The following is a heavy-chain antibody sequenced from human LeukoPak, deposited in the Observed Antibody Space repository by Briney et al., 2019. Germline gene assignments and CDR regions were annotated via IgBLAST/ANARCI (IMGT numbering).Heavy chain of an antibody. Sequence: SSETLSLTCTVSGGSITSYYWSWIRQSPGKGLEWIGYKYYSGSTNYDPSLKSRVTISIDTPNNQFSLKLSSVTAADTAVYYCATGVHGIAAAGDYYFDYWGQGTLVTVSS. CDR1: GGSITSYY. V-gene: IGHV4-59*01. J-gene: IGHJ4*02. CDR3: ATGVHGIAAAGDYYFDY. D-gene: IGHD6-13*01. CDR2: KYYSGST.